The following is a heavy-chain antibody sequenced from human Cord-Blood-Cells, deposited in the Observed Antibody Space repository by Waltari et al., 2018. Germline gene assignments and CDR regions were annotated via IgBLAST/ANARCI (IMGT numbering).Heavy chain of an antibody. D-gene: IGHD3-10*01. V-gene: IGHV3-30*04. CDR2: ISYDGSNK. Sequence: VQLVEAGGGVVQLGGSGSVSCGACGFTFSSSAMRGVGQAPGKGLDWVTVISYDGSNKYSADSVKGRFTISRDNSKYSLYLRMNSLRAEDSAVYYSARDYYGSESYFDYWGQGTLVTVSS. J-gene: IGHJ4*02. CDR3: ARDYYGSESYFDY. CDR1: GFTFSSSA.